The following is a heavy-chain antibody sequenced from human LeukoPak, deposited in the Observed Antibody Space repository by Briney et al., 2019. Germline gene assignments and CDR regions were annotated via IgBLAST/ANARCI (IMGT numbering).Heavy chain of an antibody. CDR1: GGTFSKYA. CDR3: ARGESYTSSGYYY. Sequence: SVKVSCKASGGTFSKYAISWVRQAPGQGLEWMGRFMPIFGTANHAQKFQGRVTITTGESTTTAYMELSSLKSEDTAVYYCARGESYTSSGYYYWGQGTLVTVSS. J-gene: IGHJ4*02. D-gene: IGHD3-22*01. CDR2: FMPIFGTA. V-gene: IGHV1-69*05.